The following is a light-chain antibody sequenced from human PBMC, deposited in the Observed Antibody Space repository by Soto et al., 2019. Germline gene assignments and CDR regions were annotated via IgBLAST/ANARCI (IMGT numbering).Light chain of an antibody. CDR3: AAWDDSLNGWV. CDR1: SSNIGTYT. J-gene: IGLJ3*02. V-gene: IGLV1-44*01. Sequence: QSVLTQPPSASGTPGQRVTISCSGTSSNIGTYTVNWYQQLPGTAPKLLIYYDDLLPSGVSDRFSGSKSGTSASLAISGLQSEDEADYYCAAWDDSLNGWVFGGGTKLTVL. CDR2: YDD.